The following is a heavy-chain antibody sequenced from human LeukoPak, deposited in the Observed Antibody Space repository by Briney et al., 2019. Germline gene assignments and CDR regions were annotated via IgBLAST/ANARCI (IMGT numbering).Heavy chain of an antibody. J-gene: IGHJ5*02. CDR2: INPKSGGP. D-gene: IGHD2-15*01. CDR3: ARGMGHGLWGYCSGGSCFNPRNWFDP. Sequence: ASVPVSFMASGYTFTGYYMHWVRPAPGQGLEWMGCINPKSGGPNYPQKFQGRVTMTRDTSISTAYMELSRLRSDDTAVYYCARGMGHGLWGYCSGGSCFNPRNWFDPWGQGTLVTVSS. V-gene: IGHV1-2*02. CDR1: GYTFTGYY.